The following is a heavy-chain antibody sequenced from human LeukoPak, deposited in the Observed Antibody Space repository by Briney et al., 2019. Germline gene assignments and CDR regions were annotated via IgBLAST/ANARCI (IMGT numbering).Heavy chain of an antibody. J-gene: IGHJ4*02. CDR1: GGTFSSYA. D-gene: IGHD5-24*01. CDR3: ARGLSDGYSHFDY. CDR2: IIPIFGTA. V-gene: IGHV1-69*13. Sequence: SVKVSCKASGGTFSSYAISWVRQAPGQGLEWTGGIIPIFGTANYAQKFQGRVTITADESTSTAYMELSSLRSEDTAVYYCARGLSDGYSHFDYWGQGTLVTVSS.